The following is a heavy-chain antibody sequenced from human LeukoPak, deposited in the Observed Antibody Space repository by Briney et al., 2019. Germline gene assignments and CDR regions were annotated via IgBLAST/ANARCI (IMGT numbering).Heavy chain of an antibody. CDR3: AKDTYSSGYSFDY. D-gene: IGHD3-22*01. CDR1: GFTFSNYG. Sequence: GGSLRLSCAASGFTFSNYGMSWVRQAPGKGLEWVSAISGSGGSTYYADSVKGRFTISRDNSKNTLYLQMNSLRAEDTAVYYCAKDTYSSGYSFDYWGQGTLVTVSS. J-gene: IGHJ4*02. V-gene: IGHV3-23*01. CDR2: ISGSGGST.